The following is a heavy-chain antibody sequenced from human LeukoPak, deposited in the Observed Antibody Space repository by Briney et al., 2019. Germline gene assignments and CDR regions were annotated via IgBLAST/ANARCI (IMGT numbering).Heavy chain of an antibody. J-gene: IGHJ4*02. CDR1: GGSISSYY. Sequence: SETLSLTCTASGGSISSYYWSWIRQPAGKGLEWIGRIYTSGSTNYNPSLKSRVTMSVDTSKNQFSLKLSSVTAADTAVYYCARSSGGIAAAGSPFDYWGQGTLVTVSS. V-gene: IGHV4-4*07. CDR3: ARSSGGIAAAGSPFDY. CDR2: IYTSGST. D-gene: IGHD6-13*01.